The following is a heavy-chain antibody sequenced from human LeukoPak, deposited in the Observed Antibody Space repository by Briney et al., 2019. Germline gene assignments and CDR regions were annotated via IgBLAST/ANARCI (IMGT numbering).Heavy chain of an antibody. CDR3: AKDAYSSSWQIAEYFQH. Sequence: GSLRLSCAASGFTFSSYAMSWVRQAPGKGLEWVSAISGSGGSTYYADSVKGRFTISRDNSKNTLYLQMNSLRAEDTAVYYCAKDAYSSSWQIAEYFQHWGQGTLVTVSS. CDR2: ISGSGGST. D-gene: IGHD6-13*01. J-gene: IGHJ1*01. V-gene: IGHV3-23*01. CDR1: GFTFSSYA.